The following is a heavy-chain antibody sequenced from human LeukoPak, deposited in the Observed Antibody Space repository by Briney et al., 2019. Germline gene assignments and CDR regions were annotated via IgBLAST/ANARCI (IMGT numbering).Heavy chain of an antibody. D-gene: IGHD3-22*01. Sequence: GGSLRLSCAASGFIFSSYGMHWVRQAPGKGLEWVAVISYDGSNQYYGDSVKGRFTTSRDNSKNTLHVQMNSLTTEDTAVYYCAKDYSPLWNSGNYGAGQWGQGTLVTVFS. CDR3: AKDYSPLWNSGNYGAGQ. V-gene: IGHV3-30*18. CDR2: ISYDGSNQ. J-gene: IGHJ4*02. CDR1: GFIFSSYG.